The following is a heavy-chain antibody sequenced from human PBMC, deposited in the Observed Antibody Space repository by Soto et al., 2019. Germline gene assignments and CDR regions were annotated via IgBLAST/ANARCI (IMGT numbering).Heavy chain of an antibody. Sequence: PGGSLRLSCAASGFAFSTYAMSWVRQAPGQGLQWLSTISGGGGSADYADSVRGRFAISRDNSRNTLFLQLNSLRDDDTAVYFCAKEIGLYSSIWYLFDYWGQGTLVTVSS. D-gene: IGHD6-13*01. J-gene: IGHJ4*02. V-gene: IGHV3-23*01. CDR1: GFAFSTYA. CDR3: AKEIGLYSSIWYLFDY. CDR2: ISGGGGSA.